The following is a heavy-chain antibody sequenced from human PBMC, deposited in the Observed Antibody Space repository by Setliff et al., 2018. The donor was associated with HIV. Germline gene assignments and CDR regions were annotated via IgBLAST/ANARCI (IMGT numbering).Heavy chain of an antibody. D-gene: IGHD5-18*01. Sequence: PSETLSLTCAVSGFSISRSYYWAWIRQPPGKGLEWIASVHHSGSTYYNPSLKSRVAISVDTSKNQLSLKLRSVTAADTAVYYCARTRYSYGYFYYMDVWGKGTTVTVPS. V-gene: IGHV4-38-2*01. CDR2: VHHSGST. J-gene: IGHJ6*03. CDR1: GFSISRSYY. CDR3: ARTRYSYGYFYYMDV.